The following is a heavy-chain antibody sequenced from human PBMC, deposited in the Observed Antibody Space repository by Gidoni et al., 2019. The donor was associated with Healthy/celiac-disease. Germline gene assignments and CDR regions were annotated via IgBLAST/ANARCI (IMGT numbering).Heavy chain of an antibody. Sequence: QVQLGQSRAELKKPGTSVPVSCKASGYTFTGYYIHWVRQAPGQVLEWMVLCNPNSGGTKYATKFQGRVTMTRETSISTVYMELSRLRSDDTAVYYCARDRATVNSGWFDPWGQGTLVTVSA. J-gene: IGHJ5*02. CDR3: ARDRATVNSGWFDP. CDR1: GYTFTGYY. D-gene: IGHD4-17*01. V-gene: IGHV1-2*02. CDR2: CNPNSGGT.